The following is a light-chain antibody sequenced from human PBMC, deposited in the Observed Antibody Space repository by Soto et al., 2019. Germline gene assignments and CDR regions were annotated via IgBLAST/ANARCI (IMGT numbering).Light chain of an antibody. J-gene: IGLJ3*02. CDR3: ETWDSNTHTV. CDR2: LEGSGSY. V-gene: IGLV4-60*02. CDR1: SGHSSYI. Sequence: QSVLTQSSSASASLGSSVKLTCTLSSGHSSYIIAWHQQQPGTAPRYLMKLEGSGSYNKGTGVPDRFSGSSSGADRYLTNSNLQFEDEADYFCETWDSNTHTVFGGGTKLTVL.